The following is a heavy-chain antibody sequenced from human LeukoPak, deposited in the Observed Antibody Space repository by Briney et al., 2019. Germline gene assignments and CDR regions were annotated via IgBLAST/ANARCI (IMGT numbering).Heavy chain of an antibody. Sequence: GGSLRLSCAASGFTVSNSYMTWGRQAPWKGLEWVSVIYGGGSTYYADSVKGRFIISRDRSENTLYLQMNSLRAEDTAVYYCASERWPQRTFDIWGQGTMVTASS. CDR1: GFTVSNSY. V-gene: IGHV3-66*01. CDR3: ASERWPQRTFDI. J-gene: IGHJ3*02. D-gene: IGHD5-24*01. CDR2: IYGGGST.